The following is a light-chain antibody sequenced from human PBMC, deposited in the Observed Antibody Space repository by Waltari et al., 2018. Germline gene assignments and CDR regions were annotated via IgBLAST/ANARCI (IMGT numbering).Light chain of an antibody. CDR2: DAS. J-gene: IGKJ2*01. Sequence: DIQMTQSPSSLSASVGDRVTFTCQATQDITTSLRWSQQKPGEAPRLLIYDASTLQPGVPSRFSGTVSPTRFSLTITSLRLVESATYYSQQSHSPPDTFARGTKLHIK. CDR3: QQSHSPPDT. V-gene: IGKV1-33*01. CDR1: QDITTS.